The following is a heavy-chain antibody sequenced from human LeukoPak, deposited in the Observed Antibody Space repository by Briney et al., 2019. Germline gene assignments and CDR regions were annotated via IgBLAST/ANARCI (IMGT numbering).Heavy chain of an antibody. V-gene: IGHV3-7*01. CDR1: GFIFSSYW. Sequence: GGSLRLSCAASGFIFSSYWMAWVRQAPGKGLEWVANIKEDGSDKNYVESLKGRFTISRDNAKNSLYLQMDSLRAEDTAVYYCARGSYPGWINGEFDFWGQGTLVTVSS. J-gene: IGHJ4*02. D-gene: IGHD3-16*02. CDR2: IKEDGSDK. CDR3: ARGSYPGWINGEFDF.